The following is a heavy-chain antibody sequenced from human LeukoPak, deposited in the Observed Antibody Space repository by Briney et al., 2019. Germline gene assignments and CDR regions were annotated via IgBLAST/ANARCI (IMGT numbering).Heavy chain of an antibody. CDR1: GYSFTSYW. CDR2: IYPGDSDT. V-gene: IGHV5-51*01. Sequence: GESLKISCRGSGYSFTSYWIGWVRQMPGKGLEWMGIIYPGDSDTRYSPSFQGQVTISADKSISTAYLQWSSLKASDTAMYYCARHGEGYCSGGSCYWIDYWGQGTLVTVSS. CDR3: ARHGEGYCSGGSCYWIDY. D-gene: IGHD2-15*01. J-gene: IGHJ4*02.